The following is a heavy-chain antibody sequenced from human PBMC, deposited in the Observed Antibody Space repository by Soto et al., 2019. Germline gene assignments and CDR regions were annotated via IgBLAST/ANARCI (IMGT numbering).Heavy chain of an antibody. V-gene: IGHV1-18*01. D-gene: IGHD3-16*01. J-gene: IGHJ4*02. CDR3: AGGGAKIDY. CDR1: GYTFTNFG. CDR2: ISAYNGNT. Sequence: QVQLVQSGAEVKKPGASVKVSCKASGYTFTNFGISWVRQAPGQGLEWMGWISAYNGNTNYAQNFQGRVTMTTDTTTSTAYMDLRSLRDDDTAVYDCAGGGAKIDYWGQGTLVTVSS.